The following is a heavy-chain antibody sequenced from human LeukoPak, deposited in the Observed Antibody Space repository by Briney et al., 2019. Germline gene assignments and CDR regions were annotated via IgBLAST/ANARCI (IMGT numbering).Heavy chain of an antibody. CDR1: GFTFSSYD. J-gene: IGHJ4*02. V-gene: IGHV3-33*01. CDR3: ARVHYYDSSGYYDY. D-gene: IGHD3-22*01. Sequence: GGSLRLSGAASGFTFSSYDMHWVRQAPGKGLDWVAVIWYDGSNKYYADSVKGRFTISRDYSKNTLYLQMNSLRAEDTAVYYCARVHYYDSSGYYDYWGQGTLVTVSS. CDR2: IWYDGSNK.